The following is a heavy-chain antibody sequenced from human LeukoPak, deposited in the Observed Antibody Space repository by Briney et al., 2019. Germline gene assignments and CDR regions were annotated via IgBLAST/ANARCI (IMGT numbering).Heavy chain of an antibody. CDR3: ARGPYGDFKRIDY. CDR2: IYHSGNT. D-gene: IGHD4-17*01. Sequence: SETLSLTCAVSGYAISSGYYWGWIRQPPRKGLECIGSIYHSGNTYYNPSLKSRVTMSVDTSKNQFSLKLSSVTAADTAVYYCARGPYGDFKRIDYWGQGTLVTVSS. J-gene: IGHJ4*02. V-gene: IGHV4-38-2*01. CDR1: GYAISSGYY.